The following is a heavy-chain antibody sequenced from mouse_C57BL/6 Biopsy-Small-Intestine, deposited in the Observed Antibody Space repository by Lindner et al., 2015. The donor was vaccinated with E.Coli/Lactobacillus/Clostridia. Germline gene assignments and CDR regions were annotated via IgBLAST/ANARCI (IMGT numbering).Heavy chain of an antibody. CDR1: GFSLTSYG. J-gene: IGHJ4*01. V-gene: IGHV2-9*01. CDR3: AKHRAYYSNYHAMDY. CDR2: IWAGGST. D-gene: IGHD2-5*01. Sequence: VQLQESGPVLVAPSQSLSITCTVSGFSLTSYGVHWVRQPPGKGLEWLGVIWAGGSTNYNSALMSRLSISKDNSKSQLFLKMNSLQTDDTAMYYCAKHRAYYSNYHAMDYWGQGTSVTVSS.